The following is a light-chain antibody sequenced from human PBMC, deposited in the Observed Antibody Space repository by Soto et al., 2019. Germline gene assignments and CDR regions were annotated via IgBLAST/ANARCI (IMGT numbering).Light chain of an antibody. V-gene: IGKV3-11*01. J-gene: IGKJ3*01. CDR2: DAF. CDR1: QSASSY. Sequence: EIVLTQSPATLSLSPGERATLSCRASQSASSYLAWYQHKPGQAPRLLIYDAFNRATGVPVRFSGSGSGTDFTLTISSLEPEDFAVYYCQQRSNWAPSTVGPGTKVDIK. CDR3: QQRSNWAPST.